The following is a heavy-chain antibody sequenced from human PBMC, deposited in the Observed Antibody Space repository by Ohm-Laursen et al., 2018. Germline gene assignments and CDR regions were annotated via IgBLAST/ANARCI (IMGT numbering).Heavy chain of an antibody. D-gene: IGHD3-22*01. CDR1: GFTFSDYY. CDR2: IGSSGTTI. V-gene: IGHV3-11*04. CDR3: ARVSSGYYVFDY. Sequence: SLRLSCTASGFTFSDYYMSWIRQAPGKGLEWVAYIGSSGTTIYYADSVKGRFTISRDNAKNSLYLQMNSLRAEDTAVYYCARVSSGYYVFDYWGQGTLVTVSS. J-gene: IGHJ4*02.